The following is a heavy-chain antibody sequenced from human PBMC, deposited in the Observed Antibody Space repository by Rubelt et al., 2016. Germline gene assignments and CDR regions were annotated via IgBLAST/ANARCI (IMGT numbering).Heavy chain of an antibody. J-gene: IGHJ4*02. CDR3: ATLDRILAPGRSD. CDR2: IKSKTDGGTT. Sequence: EVQLVESGGGLVQPGGSLRLSCAASGFTFTNAWMNWVRQAPGKGLEWVGRIKSKTDGGTTDYAASVKGRFTISRDDSKNTLFLQMNSLKTEDTAIYYCATLDRILAPGRSDWGQGALVTVSS. V-gene: IGHV3-15*07. D-gene: IGHD6-13*01. CDR1: GFTFTNAW.